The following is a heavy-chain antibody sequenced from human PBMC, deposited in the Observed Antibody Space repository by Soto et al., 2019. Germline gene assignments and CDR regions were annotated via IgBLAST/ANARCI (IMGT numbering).Heavy chain of an antibody. Sequence: GGSLRLSCAASGFTFSSYAMQWVRQAPGKGLEYVSAISSNGGSTYYANSVKGRFTISRDNSKNTLYLQMGSLRAEDMAVYYCARDSCSSTSCYNGPDYWGQGPLVTVSS. CDR1: GFTFSSYA. CDR2: ISSNGGST. V-gene: IGHV3-64*01. J-gene: IGHJ4*02. CDR3: ARDSCSSTSCYNGPDY. D-gene: IGHD2-2*01.